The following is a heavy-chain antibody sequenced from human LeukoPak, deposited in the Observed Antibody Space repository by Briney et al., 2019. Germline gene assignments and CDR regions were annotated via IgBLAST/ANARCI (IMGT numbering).Heavy chain of an antibody. CDR1: GFTFSNYW. J-gene: IGHJ5*02. CDR3: ARSSGYDLLYNWFDP. Sequence: GGSLRLSCAASGFTFSNYWMHWVRQAPGKGLEWVSGISWNSGSIGYADSVKGRFTISRDNAKNSLYLQMNSLRAEDMALYYCARSSGYDLLYNWFDPWGQGTLVTVSS. CDR2: ISWNSGSI. V-gene: IGHV3-9*03. D-gene: IGHD5-12*01.